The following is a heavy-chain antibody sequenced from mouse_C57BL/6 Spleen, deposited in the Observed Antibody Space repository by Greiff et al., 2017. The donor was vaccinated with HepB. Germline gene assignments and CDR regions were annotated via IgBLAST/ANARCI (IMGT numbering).Heavy chain of an antibody. CDR3: TRENYGSSYGYWYFDV. Sequence: EVNVVESGEGLVKPGGSLKLSCAASGFTFSSYAMSWVRQTPEKRLEWVAYISSGGDYIYYADTVKGRFTISRDNARNTLYLQMSSLKSEDTAMYYCTRENYGSSYGYWYFDVWGTGTTVTVSS. D-gene: IGHD1-1*01. V-gene: IGHV5-9-1*02. CDR2: ISSGGDYI. J-gene: IGHJ1*03. CDR1: GFTFSSYA.